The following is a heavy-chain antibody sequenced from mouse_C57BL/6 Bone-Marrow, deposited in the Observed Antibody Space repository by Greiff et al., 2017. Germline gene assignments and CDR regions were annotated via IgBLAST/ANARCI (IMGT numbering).Heavy chain of an antibody. CDR2: ISSGGSYT. CDR3: ARQGNWEYYFDY. Sequence: EVQLVESGGDLVKPGGSLKLSCAASGFTFSSYGMSWVRQTPDKRLEWVATISSGGSYTYYPDSVKGRFTISRDNAKNTLYLQMSSLKSEDTAMYYCARQGNWEYYFDYWGQGTTLTVSS. CDR1: GFTFSSYG. V-gene: IGHV5-6*01. J-gene: IGHJ2*01. D-gene: IGHD4-1*01.